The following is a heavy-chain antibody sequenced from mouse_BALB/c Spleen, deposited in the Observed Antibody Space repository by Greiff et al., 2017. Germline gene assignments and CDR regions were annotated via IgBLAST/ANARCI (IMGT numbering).Heavy chain of an antibody. CDR3: ARQDGDYDDMDY. V-gene: IGHV5-12-1*01. Sequence: EVQVVESGGGLVKPGGSLKLSCAASGFAFSSYDMSWVRQTPEKRLEWVAYISSGGGSTYYPDTVKGRFTISRDNAKNTLYLQMSSLKSEDTAMYYCARQDGDYDDMDYWGQGTSVTVSS. J-gene: IGHJ4*01. CDR2: ISSGGGST. D-gene: IGHD1-1*02. CDR1: GFAFSSYD.